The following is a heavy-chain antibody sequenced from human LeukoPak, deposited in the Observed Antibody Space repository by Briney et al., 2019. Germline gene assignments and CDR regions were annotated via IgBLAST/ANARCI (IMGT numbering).Heavy chain of an antibody. CDR2: INPNSGGT. D-gene: IGHD5-12*01. CDR3: ATPERGYSGYDFGS. Sequence: ASVKVSCKASGYTFTGYYMHWVRQAPGQGLEWMGWINPNSGGTNYAQKFQGRVTMTRDTSISTAYMELSRLRSDDSAVYYCATPERGYSGYDFGSWGQGTLVTVSS. V-gene: IGHV1-2*02. CDR1: GYTFTGYY. J-gene: IGHJ4*02.